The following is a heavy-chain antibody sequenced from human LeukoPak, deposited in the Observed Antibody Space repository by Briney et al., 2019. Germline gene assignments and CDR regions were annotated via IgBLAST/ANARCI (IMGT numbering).Heavy chain of an antibody. CDR3: TTRTWADGFDI. J-gene: IGHJ3*02. Sequence: GGSLRLSCAASGFTFGDYYMSWVRQAPGKGLEWIGRIKSKTDGGTADYAAPVKGRITISRDDSKNTLYLQINSLKTDDTALYYCTTRTWADGFDIWGQGTMLTVSS. CDR1: GFTFGDYY. CDR2: IKSKTDGGTA. D-gene: IGHD2-2*01. V-gene: IGHV3-15*01.